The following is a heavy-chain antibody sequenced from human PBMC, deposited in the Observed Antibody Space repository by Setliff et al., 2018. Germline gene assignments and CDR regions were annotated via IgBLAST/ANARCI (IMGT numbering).Heavy chain of an antibody. CDR2: INPNSGGT. CDR3: ARDGDILTTYYIYYYYMDV. Sequence: GASVKVSCKASGYTFTGYYIHWVRQAPGQGLEYMGWINPNSGGTNYAPKFQGRGTMTRDTSISTVYMEVSRLRSDDTAVYFCARDGDILTTYYIYYYYMDVWGKGTTVTVSS. J-gene: IGHJ6*03. V-gene: IGHV1-2*02. D-gene: IGHD3-9*01. CDR1: GYTFTGYY.